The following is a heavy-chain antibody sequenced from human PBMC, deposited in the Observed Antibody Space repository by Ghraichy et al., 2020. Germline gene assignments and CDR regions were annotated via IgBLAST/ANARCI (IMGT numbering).Heavy chain of an antibody. D-gene: IGHD6-19*01. J-gene: IGHJ4*02. Sequence: GGSLRLSCAGSGLRFGDYSMQWVRQAPGKGLEWVSGITWNGETLGYVDSVRGRFTISKDNAKNSLYLQMNNLRPEDTALYYCAIYTSGWARGSGDSWGQGTLVTVSS. CDR2: ITWNGETL. V-gene: IGHV3-9*01. CDR3: AIYTSGWARGSGDS. CDR1: GLRFGDYS.